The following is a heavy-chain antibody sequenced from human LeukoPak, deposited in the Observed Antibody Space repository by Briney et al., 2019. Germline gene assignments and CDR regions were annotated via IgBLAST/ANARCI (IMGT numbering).Heavy chain of an antibody. CDR2: IKQDGSEK. CDR1: GFTFSSYW. J-gene: IGHJ6*03. CDR3: ARDHTAFYYYMDV. V-gene: IGHV3-7*01. Sequence: GGSLRLSCAASGFTFSSYWMSWVRQAPGKGLEWVANIKQDGSEKYYVDSVKGRFTISRDNAKNSLYLQMNSLRAEDTAVYYCARDHTAFYYYMDVWGKGTTVTVSS. D-gene: IGHD5-18*01.